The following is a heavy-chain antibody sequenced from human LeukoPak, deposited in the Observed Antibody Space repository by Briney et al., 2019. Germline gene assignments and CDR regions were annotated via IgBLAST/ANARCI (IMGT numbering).Heavy chain of an antibody. CDR2: IQGDGSNK. V-gene: IGHV3-30*02. J-gene: IGHJ3*02. Sequence: PGGSLRLSCVASEFTFRSYGMHWVRQAPGKGLEWVAFIQGDGSNKNYAASVKGRFTISRDNSKNTLYLQMNSLRAEDTAVYYCARDTRIAGYSSGWYNRAFDIWGQGTMVTVSS. CDR3: ARDTRIAGYSSGWYNRAFDI. CDR1: EFTFRSYG. D-gene: IGHD6-19*01.